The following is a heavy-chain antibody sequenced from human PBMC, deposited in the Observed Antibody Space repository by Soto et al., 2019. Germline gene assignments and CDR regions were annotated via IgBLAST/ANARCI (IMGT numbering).Heavy chain of an antibody. CDR1: GYSFTSYW. J-gene: IGHJ6*03. CDR3: ARPNRGRHFDWLNRHYYYYYMDV. D-gene: IGHD3-9*01. V-gene: IGHV5-51*01. Sequence: GESLKISCKGSGYSFTSYWIGWVRQMPGKGLEWMGIIYPGDSDTRYSPSFQGQVTISADKSISTAYLQWSSLKASDTAMYYCARPNRGRHFDWLNRHYYYYYMDVRAKRTTVTVSS. CDR2: IYPGDSDT.